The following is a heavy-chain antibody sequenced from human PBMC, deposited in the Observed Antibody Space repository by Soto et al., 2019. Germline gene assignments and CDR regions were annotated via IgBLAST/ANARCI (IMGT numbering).Heavy chain of an antibody. V-gene: IGHV4-34*01. CDR1: GGSFSGYY. CDR2: INHSGST. Sequence: SETLSLTCAVYGGSFSGYYWTWIRQPPGTGLEWIGEINHSGSTNYNPSLKSRVTISVDTSKNQFSLKLYSVTTADTAMYYCARLPWADYGGIGEPWGQGTLVTVS. CDR3: ARLPWADYGGIGEP. J-gene: IGHJ5*02. D-gene: IGHD4-17*01.